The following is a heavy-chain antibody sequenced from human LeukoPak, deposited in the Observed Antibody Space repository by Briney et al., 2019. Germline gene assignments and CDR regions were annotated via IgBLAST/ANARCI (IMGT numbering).Heavy chain of an antibody. CDR1: GFTFSSYA. D-gene: IGHD6-19*01. CDR3: AKPAAGGWYCFDY. J-gene: IGHJ4*02. Sequence: GGSLRLSCAAPGFTFSSYAMSWVRQAPGKGLEWVSSISGSGGTTYYAEFVKGRFTISRDNSKKTFYLQMNSLRAEETAVYYCAKPAAGGWYCFDYWGQGTLVTVSS. CDR2: ISGSGGTT. V-gene: IGHV3-23*01.